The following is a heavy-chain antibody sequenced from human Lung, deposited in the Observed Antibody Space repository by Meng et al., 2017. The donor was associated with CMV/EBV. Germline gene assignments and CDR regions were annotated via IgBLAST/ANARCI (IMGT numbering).Heavy chain of an antibody. CDR3: VTETGYNYDN. V-gene: IGHV4-39*07. CDR2: IYFSGNT. Sequence: LLLQESGPGQVQPAGTLPLTCSFSGGSISSSSFYWGWIRQSPGKGLEWIGSIYFSGNTYYNPSLKSRVTMSVGTAQNKFSLTLRSVTAADTAVYYCVTETGYNYDNWGQGALVTVSS. J-gene: IGHJ4*02. D-gene: IGHD5-24*01. CDR1: GGSISSSSFY.